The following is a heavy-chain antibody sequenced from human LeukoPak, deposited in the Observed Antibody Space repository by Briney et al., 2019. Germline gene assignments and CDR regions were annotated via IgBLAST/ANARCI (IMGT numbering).Heavy chain of an antibody. J-gene: IGHJ4*02. CDR1: GYTFTSYG. CDR2: ISAYNGNT. D-gene: IGHD6-13*01. V-gene: IGHV1-18*01. Sequence: ASVKVSCKASGYTFTSYGISWVRQAPGQGLEWMGWISAYNGNTNYAQKLQGRVTMTRDTSISTAYMELSRLRSDDTAVYYCARDGVWYSSSWYSYWGQGTLVTVSS. CDR3: ARDGVWYSSSWYSY.